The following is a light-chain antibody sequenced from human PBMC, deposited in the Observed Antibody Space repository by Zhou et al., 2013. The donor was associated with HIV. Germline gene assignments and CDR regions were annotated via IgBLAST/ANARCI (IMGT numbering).Light chain of an antibody. Sequence: EFVLTQSPGTLSLSPGERATLSCRTSQSVTSNFLAWYQQKPGQAPRLLIYGASSRATGIPDRFSGSGSGTDFTLTISRLEPEDFAVYFCQQYGSSPFTFGQGTQAWRSN. J-gene: IGKJ2*01. CDR1: QSVTSNF. V-gene: IGKV3-20*01. CDR2: GAS. CDR3: QQYGSSPFT.